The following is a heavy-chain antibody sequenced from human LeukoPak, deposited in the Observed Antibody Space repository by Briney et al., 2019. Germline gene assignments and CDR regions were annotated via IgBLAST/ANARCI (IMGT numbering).Heavy chain of an antibody. J-gene: IGHJ4*02. V-gene: IGHV3-30-3*01. CDR1: GFTFSSYA. D-gene: IGHD3-22*01. CDR2: ISYDGSNK. CDR3: AKGYYDSSGYLYSFDY. Sequence: PGGSLRLSCAASGFTFSSYAMHWVRQAPGKGLEWVAVISYDGSNKYYADSVKGRFTISRDNSKNTLYLQMNSLRAEDTAVYYCAKGYYDSSGYLYSFDYWGQGTLVTVSS.